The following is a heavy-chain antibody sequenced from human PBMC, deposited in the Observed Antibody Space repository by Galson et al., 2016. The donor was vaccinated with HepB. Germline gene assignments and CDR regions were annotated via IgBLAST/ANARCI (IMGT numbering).Heavy chain of an antibody. CDR1: GFTFSSYA. J-gene: IGHJ6*02. CDR2: ISGSGDST. V-gene: IGHV3-23*01. CDR3: ARGVADLVPGAGYYYYGMDV. D-gene: IGHD2-2*01. Sequence: SLRLSCAASGFTFSSYAMSWVRQAPGKGLEWVSAISGSGDSTYYADSVKGRFTISRDNSKNTLYLQMNSLRAEDAAVYYCARGVADLVPGAGYYYYGMDVWGQGTTVTVSS.